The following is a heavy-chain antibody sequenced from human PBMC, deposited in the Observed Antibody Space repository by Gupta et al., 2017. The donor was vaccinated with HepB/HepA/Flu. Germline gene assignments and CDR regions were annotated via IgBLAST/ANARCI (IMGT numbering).Heavy chain of an antibody. CDR3: ARLLSYGFHY. J-gene: IGHJ4*02. D-gene: IGHD5-18*01. CDR2: IYRDDNDGST. CDR1: GFTVSNSY. Sequence: EVQLMESGGGLIQPGGSLRLSCAASGFTVSNSYVSWVRQAPGKGLECVSFIYRDDNDGSTYYANSVKGRFTISRDNSKNTVYLQMNSLRAEDTAVYYCARLLSYGFHYWGQGTLVTVSS. V-gene: IGHV3-53*01.